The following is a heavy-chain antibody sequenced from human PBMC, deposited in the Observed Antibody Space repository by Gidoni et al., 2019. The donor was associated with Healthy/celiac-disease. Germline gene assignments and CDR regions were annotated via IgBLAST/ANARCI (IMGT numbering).Heavy chain of an antibody. V-gene: IGHV3-64*01. Sequence: EVQLVESGGGLVQPGGSLRLSCAASGFTFSSYALHWVRQAPGKGLEYVSAISSNGGSTYYANSVKGRFTISRDNSKNTLYLQMGSLRAEDMAVYYCARDRYYDFWSGYYPGMDVWGQGTTVTVSS. J-gene: IGHJ6*02. CDR1: GFTFSSYA. D-gene: IGHD3-3*01. CDR2: ISSNGGST. CDR3: ARDRYYDFWSGYYPGMDV.